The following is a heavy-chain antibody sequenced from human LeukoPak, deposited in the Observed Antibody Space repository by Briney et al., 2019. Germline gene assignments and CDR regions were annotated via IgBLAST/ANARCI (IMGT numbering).Heavy chain of an antibody. J-gene: IGHJ4*02. V-gene: IGHV3-23*01. D-gene: IGHD1-26*01. Sequence: PGGSLRLSCAASGFTFTNYAMSWVRQAPGKGLEWVSDINGNGGSTSYADSVKGRFTISRDNSKNTLYLQMNSLRAEDTAIYYCAKSGWELLRLLYFDYWGQGTLVTVSS. CDR1: GFTFTNYA. CDR3: AKSGWELLRLLYFDY. CDR2: INGNGGST.